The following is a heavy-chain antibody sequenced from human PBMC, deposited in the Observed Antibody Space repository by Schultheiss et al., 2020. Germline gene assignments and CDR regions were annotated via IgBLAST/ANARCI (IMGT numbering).Heavy chain of an antibody. Sequence: SETLSLTCTVSGGSISSGGYYWSWIRQHPGKGLEWIGYIYYSGSTYYNPSLKSRVTISVDTSKNQFSLKLSSVTAADTAVYYCARVVVPAASRYYYYMDVWGKGTTVTVSS. CDR1: GGSISSGGYY. D-gene: IGHD2-2*01. J-gene: IGHJ6*03. V-gene: IGHV4-31*03. CDR2: IYYSGST. CDR3: ARVVVPAASRYYYYMDV.